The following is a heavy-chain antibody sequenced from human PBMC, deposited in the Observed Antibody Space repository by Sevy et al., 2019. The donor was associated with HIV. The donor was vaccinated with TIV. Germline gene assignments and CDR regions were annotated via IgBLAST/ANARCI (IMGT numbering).Heavy chain of an antibody. CDR3: ARAVTHEEHYYYYGMDV. V-gene: IGHV5-51*01. D-gene: IGHD4-17*01. CDR2: IYPGDSDT. CDR1: GYSFTSYW. J-gene: IGHJ6*02. Sequence: GESLKISCKGSGYSFTSYWIGWVRQIPGKGLEWMGIIYPGDSDTRYSPSFQGQVTISADKSISTAYLQWGSLKASDTAMYYCARAVTHEEHYYYYGMDVWGQGTTVTVSS.